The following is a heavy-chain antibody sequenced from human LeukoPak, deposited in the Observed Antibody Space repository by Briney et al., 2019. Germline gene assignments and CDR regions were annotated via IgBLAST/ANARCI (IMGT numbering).Heavy chain of an antibody. CDR1: GGSISSSNW. J-gene: IGHJ6*03. V-gene: IGHV4-4*02. CDR2: IYHSGST. D-gene: IGHD3-10*01. CDR3: ASVRRGFGESSKYYAYYYMGV. Sequence: PSGTLSLTCAVSGGSISSSNWWSWVRQPPGKGLEWIGEIYHSGSTNYNPSLKSRVTISVDKSKNQFSLKLSSVTAADTAVYYCASVRRGFGESSKYYAYYYMGVWGKGTTVTISS.